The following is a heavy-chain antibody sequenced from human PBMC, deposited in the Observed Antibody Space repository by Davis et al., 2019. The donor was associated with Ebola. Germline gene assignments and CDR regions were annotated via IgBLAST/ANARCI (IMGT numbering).Heavy chain of an antibody. V-gene: IGHV4-34*01. D-gene: IGHD3-9*01. Sequence: MPSETLSLTCSVSGGSISSYYWSWIRQPPGKGLEWIGEINHSGSTDYSPSLRGRVTISLDASKNQFSLRLSSVTAADTAVYYCARSHSDWLLPFDYWGQGPLATVSS. CDR3: ARSHSDWLLPFDY. CDR1: GGSISSYY. CDR2: INHSGST. J-gene: IGHJ4*02.